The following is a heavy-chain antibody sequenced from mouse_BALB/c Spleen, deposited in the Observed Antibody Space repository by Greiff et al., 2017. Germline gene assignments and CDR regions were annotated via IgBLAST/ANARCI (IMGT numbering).Heavy chain of an antibody. CDR1: GYTFTSYW. CDR3: ARGYDGYFDV. V-gene: IGHV1S81*02. CDR2: INPSNGRT. J-gene: IGHJ1*01. D-gene: IGHD2-14*01. Sequence: QVQLQQPGAELVKPGASVKLSCKASGYTFTSYWMHWVKQRPGQGLEWIGEINPSNGRTNYNEKFKSKATLTVDKSSSTAYMQLSSLTSEDSAVYDYARGYDGYFDVWGAGTTVTVSS.